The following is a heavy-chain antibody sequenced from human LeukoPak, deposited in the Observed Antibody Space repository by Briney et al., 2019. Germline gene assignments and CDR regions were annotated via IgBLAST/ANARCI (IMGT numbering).Heavy chain of an antibody. D-gene: IGHD5-12*01. Sequence: SETLSLTCAVYGGSFSGYYWSWIRQPPGKGLEWIGEINHSGSTNYNPSLKSRVTISVDTSKNQFSLKLSSVTAADTAVYYCASGSGYDYYYYYGMDVWGQGTTVTVSS. J-gene: IGHJ6*02. CDR3: ASGSGYDYYYYYGMDV. CDR1: GGSFSGYY. V-gene: IGHV4-34*01. CDR2: INHSGST.